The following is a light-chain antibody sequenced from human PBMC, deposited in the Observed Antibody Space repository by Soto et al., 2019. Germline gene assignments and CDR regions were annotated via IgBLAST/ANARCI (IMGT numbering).Light chain of an antibody. CDR1: QGISNY. J-gene: IGKJ5*01. V-gene: IGKV1-16*01. CDR2: KAS. CDR3: QQYDSYTIT. Sequence: DIQMNQSPASLSASVGDRVTIPCRASQGISNYLAWYQQKPGKAPKLLIYKASSLESGVPPRFSGSGSGTEFTLTISNLQPEDLASYYCQQYDSYTIT.